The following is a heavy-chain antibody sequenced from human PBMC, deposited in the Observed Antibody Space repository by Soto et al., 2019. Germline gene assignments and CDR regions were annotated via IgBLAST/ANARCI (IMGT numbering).Heavy chain of an antibody. CDR2: INPSGGST. CDR3: ARVVPGAEAWFGP. J-gene: IGHJ5*02. CDR1: GYTFTSYY. Sequence: ASVKVSCKASGYTFTSYYMHWVRQAPGQGLEWLGIINPSGGSTSYAQKFQGRVTMTRDTSTSTVYMELSSLRSEDTAVYYCARVVPGAEAWFGPWGQGTLVTVSS. V-gene: IGHV1-46*01. D-gene: IGHD2-2*01.